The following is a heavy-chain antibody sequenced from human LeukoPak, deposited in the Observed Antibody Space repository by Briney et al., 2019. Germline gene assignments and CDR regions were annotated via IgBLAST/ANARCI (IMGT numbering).Heavy chain of an antibody. Sequence: ASVKVSCKASGYTFTSYGISWVRQAPGQGLEWMGWISAYNGNTNYAQKLQGRVTMTTDTSTSTAYMELRSLRSDDTAVYYCAQSYYYDSSGSFDYWGQGTLVTVSS. V-gene: IGHV1-18*01. CDR1: GYTFTSYG. J-gene: IGHJ4*02. CDR3: AQSYYYDSSGSFDY. CDR2: ISAYNGNT. D-gene: IGHD3-22*01.